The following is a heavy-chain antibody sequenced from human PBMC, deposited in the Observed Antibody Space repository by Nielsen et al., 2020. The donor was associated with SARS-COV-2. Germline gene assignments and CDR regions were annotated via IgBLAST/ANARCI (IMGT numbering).Heavy chain of an antibody. D-gene: IGHD3-22*01. Sequence: GGSLRLSCAASGFTVSSNYMSWVRQAPGKGLEWGSIIYSGGSTYYADSVKGRFTISRDNSKNTLYLQMNSLRAEDTAVYYCARGSDYYDSSGLVWGQGTMVTVSS. V-gene: IGHV3-53*01. CDR1: GFTVSSNY. J-gene: IGHJ3*01. CDR2: IYSGGST. CDR3: ARGSDYYDSSGLV.